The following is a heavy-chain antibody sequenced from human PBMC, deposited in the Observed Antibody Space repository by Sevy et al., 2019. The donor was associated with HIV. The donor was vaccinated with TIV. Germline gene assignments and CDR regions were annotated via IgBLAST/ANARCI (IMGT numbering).Heavy chain of an antibody. CDR3: SSPRYWSGGSCYLDAFDI. D-gene: IGHD2-15*01. CDR1: GFTFSSYA. CDR2: ISGSGGST. J-gene: IGHJ3*02. V-gene: IGHV3-23*01. Sequence: GGSLRLSCAASGFTFSSYAMSWVRQAPGKGLEWVSAISGSGGSTYYADSVKGRFTISRDNSKNTLYLQMNSLRAEDTAVYYCSSPRYWSGGSCYLDAFDIWGQGTMVTVSS.